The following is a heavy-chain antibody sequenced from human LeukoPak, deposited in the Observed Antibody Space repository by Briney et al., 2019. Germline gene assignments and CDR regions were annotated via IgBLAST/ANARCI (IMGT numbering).Heavy chain of an antibody. V-gene: IGHV5-10-1*01. Sequence: GESLKISCKGSGYSFTSYWICWVRQTPGKGLEWMGRIDPSDSYITYSPSFQGHVTISTDKSISTAYLQWSSLKASDTAMYYCASLFRDDAFDIWGQGTMVTVSS. CDR3: ASLFRDDAFDI. CDR1: GYSFTSYW. CDR2: IDPSDSYI. J-gene: IGHJ3*02.